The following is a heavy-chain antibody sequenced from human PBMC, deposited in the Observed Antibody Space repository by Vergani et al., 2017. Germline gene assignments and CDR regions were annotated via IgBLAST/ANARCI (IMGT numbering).Heavy chain of an antibody. CDR2: IWYDGSNK. Sequence: VQLVESGGGVVQPGRSLRLSCAASGFTFSSYGMHWVRQAPGKGLEWVAVIWYDGSNKYYADSVKGRFTISRDNSKNTLYLQMNSLRAEDTAVYYCAREGIAVAGTMLDPWGQGTLVTVSS. V-gene: IGHV3-33*01. CDR1: GFTFSSYG. J-gene: IGHJ5*02. CDR3: AREGIAVAGTMLDP. D-gene: IGHD6-19*01.